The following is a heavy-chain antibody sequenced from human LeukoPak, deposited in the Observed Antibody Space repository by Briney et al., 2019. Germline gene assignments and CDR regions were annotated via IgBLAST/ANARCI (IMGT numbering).Heavy chain of an antibody. J-gene: IGHJ4*02. CDR1: GYTFTSYY. CDR2: INPSGGST. Sequence: GASVKVSCKASGYTFTSYYMHWVRQAPGQGLEWMGIINPSGGSTSYAQKFQDGVTMTRDTSTSTVYMELSSLRSEDTAVYYCARERFTGSSWQLYYFDYWGQGTLVTVSS. V-gene: IGHV1-46*01. CDR3: ARERFTGSSWQLYYFDY. D-gene: IGHD6-13*01.